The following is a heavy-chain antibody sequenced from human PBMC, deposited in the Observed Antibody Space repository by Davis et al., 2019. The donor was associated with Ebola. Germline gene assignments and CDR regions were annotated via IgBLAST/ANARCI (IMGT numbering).Heavy chain of an antibody. V-gene: IGHV5-51*01. CDR1: GYGFADYW. CDR2: IYPGDSDT. Sequence: GESLKISCTGSGYGFADYWIAWVRQTPAKGLEWMGIIYPGDSDTRYSPSFEGQVTISVDRSISTAYLQWSSLKASDTAMYYCAKQESLYGSSDYWGQGTLVTVSS. D-gene: IGHD3-22*01. J-gene: IGHJ4*02. CDR3: AKQESLYGSSDY.